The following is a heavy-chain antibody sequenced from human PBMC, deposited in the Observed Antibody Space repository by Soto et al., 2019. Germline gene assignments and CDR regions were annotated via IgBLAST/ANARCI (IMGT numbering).Heavy chain of an antibody. CDR1: GFTFSSNW. CDR2: INSDGSSA. Sequence: EVQLVESEGGLVQPGGSLRVSCAGSGFTFSSNWMHWFRQAPGKGLVWVSRINSDGSSASYADSVMGRFTISRDNAKNTLYLQMNSLRAEDTAVYFCARGPTGWYGFDYWGQGTLVTVSS. V-gene: IGHV3-74*01. J-gene: IGHJ4*02. D-gene: IGHD6-19*01. CDR3: ARGPTGWYGFDY.